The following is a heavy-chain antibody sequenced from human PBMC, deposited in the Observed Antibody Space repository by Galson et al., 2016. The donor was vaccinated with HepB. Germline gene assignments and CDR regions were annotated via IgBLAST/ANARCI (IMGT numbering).Heavy chain of an antibody. CDR3: ARDDSGGWYGFHYGMDV. J-gene: IGHJ6*02. Sequence: ETLSLTCTVSGASISGYYLSWIRQPPGKGLEWIGYIYYSGRTNYNPSLKSRVTISVDTSKNQFSLKLSSVTASDTAVYYCARDDSGGWYGFHYGMDVWGQGTTVTVSS. V-gene: IGHV4-59*01. CDR1: GASISGYY. D-gene: IGHD6-19*01. CDR2: IYYSGRT.